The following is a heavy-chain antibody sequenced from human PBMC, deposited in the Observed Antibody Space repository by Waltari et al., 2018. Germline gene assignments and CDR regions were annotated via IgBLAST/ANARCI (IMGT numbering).Heavy chain of an antibody. Sequence: EVQLVESGGGLGQPGGSLRLSCAASGFTFSSYWMSWVRQALGKGLEWVANIKQDGRAKYYVDAVKRRFTLSRDNAKTSLYLQMNSLRAEDTAVYYCARDAVLLWFRETSGGAFDIWGQGTMVTVSS. CDR1: GFTFSSYW. CDR3: ARDAVLLWFRETSGGAFDI. CDR2: IKQDGRAK. D-gene: IGHD3-10*01. V-gene: IGHV3-7*01. J-gene: IGHJ3*02.